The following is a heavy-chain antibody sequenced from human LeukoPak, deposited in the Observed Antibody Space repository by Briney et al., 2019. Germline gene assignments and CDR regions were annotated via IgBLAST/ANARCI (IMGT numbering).Heavy chain of an antibody. Sequence: PGGSLRLSCAASGFTFSSYEMNWVRQAPGKGLEWVSSISSSSSYIYYADSVKGRFTISRDNAKNPLYLQMNSLRAEDTAVYYCVRNLDFWGDSEDYWGQGTLVTVSS. CDR3: VRNLDFWGDSEDY. D-gene: IGHD3-3*01. CDR1: GFTFSSYE. J-gene: IGHJ4*02. V-gene: IGHV3-21*01. CDR2: ISSSSSYI.